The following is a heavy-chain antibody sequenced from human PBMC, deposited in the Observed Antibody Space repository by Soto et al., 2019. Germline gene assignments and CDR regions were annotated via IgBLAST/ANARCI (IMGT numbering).Heavy chain of an antibody. Sequence: SETLSLTCTVSGGSISSGGYYWSWIRQHPGKGLEWIGYIYYSGSTYYNPSLKSRVTISVDTSKNQFSLRLSSVTAADTAVYYCARDLYTVTTSLGMDVWGQGTTVTVSS. CDR1: GGSISSGGYY. V-gene: IGHV4-31*03. CDR3: ARDLYTVTTSLGMDV. D-gene: IGHD4-17*01. CDR2: IYYSGST. J-gene: IGHJ6*02.